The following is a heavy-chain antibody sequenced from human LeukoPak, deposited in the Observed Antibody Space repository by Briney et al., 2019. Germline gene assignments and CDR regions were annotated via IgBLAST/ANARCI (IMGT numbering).Heavy chain of an antibody. V-gene: IGHV4-34*01. CDR1: GGSFSGYY. D-gene: IGHD3-10*01. J-gene: IGHJ4*02. CDR2: INHSGST. Sequence: PSETLSLTCAVYGGSFSGYYWSWIRQPPGKGLEWIGEINHSGSTNYNPSLKSRVTISVDTSKNQFSLKLSSVTAADTAVYYCARGLGGYYGSGSRMDYWGQGTLVTVSS. CDR3: ARGLGGYYGSGSRMDY.